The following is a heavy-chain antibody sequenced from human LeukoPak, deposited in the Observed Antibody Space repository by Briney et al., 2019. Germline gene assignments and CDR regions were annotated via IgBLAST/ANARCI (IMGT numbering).Heavy chain of an antibody. J-gene: IGHJ4*02. CDR3: ARAWAKSLDY. Sequence: PSETLSLTCAVYGGSFSGYYWSWIRQPPGKGLEWIGEINHSGNTNYNPSLKSRVTISVDTSKNQFSLKLSSVTAADTAVYYCARAWAKSLDYWGQGTLVTVSS. D-gene: IGHD7-27*01. CDR2: INHSGNT. CDR1: GGSFSGYY. V-gene: IGHV4-34*01.